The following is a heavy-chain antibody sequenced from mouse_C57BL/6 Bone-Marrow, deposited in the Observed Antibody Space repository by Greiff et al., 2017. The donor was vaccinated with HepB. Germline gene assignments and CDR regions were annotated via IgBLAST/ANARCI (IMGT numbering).Heavy chain of an antibody. Sequence: QVQLKQSGAELVRPGTSVKVSCKASGYAFTNYLIEWVKQRPGQGLEWIGVINPGSGGTNYNEKFKGKATLTADKSSSTAYMQLSSLTSEDSAVYFCARGLLRWDYWGQGTTLTVSS. CDR2: INPGSGGT. V-gene: IGHV1-54*01. CDR3: ARGLLRWDY. J-gene: IGHJ2*01. D-gene: IGHD1-1*01. CDR1: GYAFTNYL.